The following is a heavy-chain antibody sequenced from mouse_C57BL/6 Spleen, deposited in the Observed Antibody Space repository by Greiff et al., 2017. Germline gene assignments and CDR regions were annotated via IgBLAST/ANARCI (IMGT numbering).Heavy chain of an antibody. Sequence: VQLQQSVAELVRPGASVKLSCTASGFYINNTYMHWVKQRPEQSLEWIGRIDPANGNTNYAPKFQGKATITADTSSNTAYLQLSSLTSEDTAIYDCARASGANFAYWGQGTTLTVSA. CDR2: IDPANGNT. D-gene: IGHD4-1*01. CDR1: GFYINNTY. V-gene: IGHV14-3*01. CDR3: ARASGANFAY. J-gene: IGHJ2*01.